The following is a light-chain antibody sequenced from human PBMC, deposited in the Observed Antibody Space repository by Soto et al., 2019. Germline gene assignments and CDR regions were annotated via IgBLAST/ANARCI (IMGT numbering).Light chain of an antibody. J-gene: IGLJ1*01. Sequence: QSVLTQPPSVSGAPGQRVTISCTGSSSNIGAGYDVHWYQQLPGTAPKLLIYGNSNRPSGVPDRFSGSKSGTSASLAITGLQAEDEADYYCQVWDSDSDHYVFGSGTKVTVL. CDR2: GNS. CDR1: SSNIGAGYD. CDR3: QVWDSDSDHYV. V-gene: IGLV1-40*01.